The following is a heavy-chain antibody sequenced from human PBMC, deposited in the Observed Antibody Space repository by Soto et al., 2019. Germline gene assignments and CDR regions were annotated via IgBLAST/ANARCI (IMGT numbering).Heavy chain of an antibody. Sequence: PSETLSLTCVVSGGSINSGYYSWSWIRQPPGKGLEWIGNIYQSGSGFYNPSLKSRVTLSVDRSKTHFSLKLSSVTAADTAVYYCARAHYGDYGYGMDVWGQGTTVTVSS. V-gene: IGHV4-30-2*01. D-gene: IGHD4-17*01. J-gene: IGHJ6*02. CDR3: ARAHYGDYGYGMDV. CDR2: IYQSGSG. CDR1: GGSINSGYYS.